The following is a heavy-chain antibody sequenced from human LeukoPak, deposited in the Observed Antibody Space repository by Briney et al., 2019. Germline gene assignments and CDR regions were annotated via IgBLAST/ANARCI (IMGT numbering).Heavy chain of an antibody. CDR1: GYTFTSYY. D-gene: IGHD3-10*01. V-gene: IGHV1-2*02. CDR3: ARDRMVRGVGVFDY. Sequence: ASVKVSCKASGYTFTSYYMHWVRQAPGQGLEWMGWINPNSGGTNYAQKFQGRVTMTRDTSISTAYMELSRLRSDDTAVYYCARDRMVRGVGVFDYWGQGTLVTVSS. J-gene: IGHJ4*02. CDR2: INPNSGGT.